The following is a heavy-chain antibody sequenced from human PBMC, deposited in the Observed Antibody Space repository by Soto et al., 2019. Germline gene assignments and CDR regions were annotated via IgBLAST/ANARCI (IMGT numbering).Heavy chain of an antibody. CDR1: GFTFSSYA. CDR2: ISGSGGST. V-gene: IGHV3-23*01. D-gene: IGHD6-19*01. J-gene: IGHJ4*02. Sequence: EVQLLESGGGLVQPGGSLRLSCAASGFTFSSYAMSWVHQAPGKGLEWVSAISGSGGSTYYADSVKGRFTISRDNSKNTLYLQMNSLRAEDTAVYYCAKDLLVFKVAGTFDYWGQGTLVTVSS. CDR3: AKDLLVFKVAGTFDY.